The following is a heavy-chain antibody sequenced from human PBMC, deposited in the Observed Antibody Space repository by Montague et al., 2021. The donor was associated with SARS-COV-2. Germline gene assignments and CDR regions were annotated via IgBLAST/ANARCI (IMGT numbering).Heavy chain of an antibody. CDR3: ARLRRGTYYVSFDP. CDR1: GGSIRSYY. CDR2: IADNGFT. V-gene: IGHV4-59*12. D-gene: IGHD1-26*01. Sequence: SETLSLTCTVSGGSIRSYYWSWIRQPPGKGLEWIGFIADNGFTNYSGSLKSRVTMSIDTSKNQFSLSLTSVTAADSAVYYCARLRRGTYYVSFDPWGQGTLLSVSS. J-gene: IGHJ5*02.